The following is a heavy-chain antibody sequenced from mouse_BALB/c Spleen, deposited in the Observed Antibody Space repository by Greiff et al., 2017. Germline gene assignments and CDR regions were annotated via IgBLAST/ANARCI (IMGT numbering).Heavy chain of an antibody. Sequence: EVKLMESGGGLVQPGGSRKLSCAASGFTFSSFGMHWVRQAPEKGLEWVAYISSGRSTIYYADTVKGRFTISRDNPKNTLFLQMTSLRSEDTAMYYCAGGNPFAYWGQGTLVTVSA. CDR2: ISSGRSTI. CDR3: AGGNPFAY. J-gene: IGHJ3*01. V-gene: IGHV5-17*02. D-gene: IGHD1-1*02. CDR1: GFTFSSFG.